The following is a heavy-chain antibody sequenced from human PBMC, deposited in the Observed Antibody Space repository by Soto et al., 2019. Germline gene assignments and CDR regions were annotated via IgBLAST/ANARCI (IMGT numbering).Heavy chain of an antibody. J-gene: IGHJ4*02. CDR2: FDPEDGET. D-gene: IGHD3-10*01. Sequence: ASVKVSCKVSGYTLTELSMHWVRQAPGKGLEWMGGFDPEDGETNYAQKFQGWVTMTRDTSISTAYMELSRLRSDDTAVYYCARGIGTMVRGVPGDYWGQGTLVTVSS. CDR1: GYTLTELS. V-gene: IGHV1-24*01. CDR3: ARGIGTMVRGVPGDY.